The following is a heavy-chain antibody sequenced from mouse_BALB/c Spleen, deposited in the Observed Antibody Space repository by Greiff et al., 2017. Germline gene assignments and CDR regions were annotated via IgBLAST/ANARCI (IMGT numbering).Heavy chain of an antibody. J-gene: IGHJ3*01. V-gene: IGHV1S127*01. Sequence: QVQLQQSGPQLVRPGASVKISCKASGYSFTSYWMHWVKQRPGQGLEWIGMIDPSDSETRLNQKFKDKATLTVDKSSSTAYMQLSSPTSEDSAVYYFTTGPWFAYWGQGTLVTVSA. CDR1: GYSFTSYW. CDR3: TTGPWFAY. CDR2: IDPSDSET.